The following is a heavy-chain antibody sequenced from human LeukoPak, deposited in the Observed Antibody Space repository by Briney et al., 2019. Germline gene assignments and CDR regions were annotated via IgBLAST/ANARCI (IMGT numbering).Heavy chain of an antibody. V-gene: IGHV4-4*02. Sequence: SGTLSLTCAVSGSSISGGNWWSWVRQPPGKGLEWIGEILHSGTTNYNPSLKSRVTISVDKSKNQFSLRLNSVTAADTAVYYCARAVSGWYTFWGQGTLVTVSS. D-gene: IGHD6-19*01. CDR2: ILHSGTT. J-gene: IGHJ4*02. CDR1: GSSISGGNW. CDR3: ARAVSGWYTF.